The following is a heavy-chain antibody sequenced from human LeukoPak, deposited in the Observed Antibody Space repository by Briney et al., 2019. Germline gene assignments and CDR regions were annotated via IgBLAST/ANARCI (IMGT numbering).Heavy chain of an antibody. D-gene: IGHD3-10*01. J-gene: IGHJ4*02. Sequence: ASVKVSCKASGYTFTSYGISWVRQAPGQGLEWMGWISAYNGNTNYAQKLQGRVTMTTDTSTSTAYMELRSLRSDDTAVYYCARDGLLWFGELLFLGYFDYWGQGTLVTVSS. V-gene: IGHV1-18*04. CDR1: GYTFTSYG. CDR2: ISAYNGNT. CDR3: ARDGLLWFGELLFLGYFDY.